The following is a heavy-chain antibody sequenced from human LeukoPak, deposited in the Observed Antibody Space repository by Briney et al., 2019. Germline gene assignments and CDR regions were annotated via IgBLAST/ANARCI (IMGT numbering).Heavy chain of an antibody. CDR1: GHTFSSYW. J-gene: IGHJ4*02. CDR2: IDTDGRTT. CDR3: ARDVGGAGSY. Sequence: PGGSLRLSCAASGHTFSSYWMHWVRQAPGKGLVWVSRIDTDGRTTSYADFVKGRFTISRDNVQNTLYLRMNSLRAEDTAVYYCARDVGGAGSYWGQGTLVTVSS. V-gene: IGHV3-74*01. D-gene: IGHD3-10*01.